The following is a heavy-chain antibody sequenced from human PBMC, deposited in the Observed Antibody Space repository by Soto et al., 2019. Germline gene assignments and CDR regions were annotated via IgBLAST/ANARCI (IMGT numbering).Heavy chain of an antibody. CDR2: VDPEDGET. D-gene: IGHD3-10*01. Sequence: QVQLVQSGAEVKKPGASVKVSCKVSGYRVAEISMHWVRQARGKGLEWMGGVDPEDGETVYAQKFQGRVYMTEDTSTDTAYMELGSLRSEDTAVYYCALIYGAGRETNWFDHWGQGTLVTVSS. CDR1: GYRVAEIS. J-gene: IGHJ5*02. CDR3: ALIYGAGRETNWFDH. V-gene: IGHV1-24*01.